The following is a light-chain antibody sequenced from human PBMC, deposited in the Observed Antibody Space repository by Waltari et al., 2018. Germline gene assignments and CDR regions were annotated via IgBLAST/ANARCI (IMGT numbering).Light chain of an antibody. V-gene: IGKV3-20*01. CDR1: QSLSSTY. Sequence: EIVLTQSPGTLSLSPGERATLSCRASQSLSSTYLAWYQLKPGQAPRLLIYGASSRAAGIPERFSGSVSGTDFTLTISRLEPEDFAVYYCQQYNKSPYTFGQGTKLRIK. J-gene: IGKJ2*01. CDR2: GAS. CDR3: QQYNKSPYT.